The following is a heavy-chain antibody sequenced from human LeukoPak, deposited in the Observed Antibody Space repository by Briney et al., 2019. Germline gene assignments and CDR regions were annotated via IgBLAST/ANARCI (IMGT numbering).Heavy chain of an antibody. CDR2: ISSNGGST. CDR1: GFTFSSYA. CDR3: ARDHQPGYSSSWYTWFDP. D-gene: IGHD6-13*01. J-gene: IGHJ5*02. V-gene: IGHV3-64*01. Sequence: GGSLRLSCAASGFTFSSYAMHWVRQAPGKGLEYVSAISSNGGSTYYANSVKGRFTISRDNSKNTLYLQMGSLRAEDMAVYYCARDHQPGYSSSWYTWFDPWGQGTLVTVSS.